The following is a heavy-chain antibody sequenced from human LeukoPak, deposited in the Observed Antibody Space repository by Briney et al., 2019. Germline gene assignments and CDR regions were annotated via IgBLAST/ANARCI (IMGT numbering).Heavy chain of an antibody. J-gene: IGHJ4*01. CDR3: ARAPTRDPYFDY. Sequence: PGGSLRLSCAASGFIFSDYKMNWVRQAPGKGLEWVSSISSTSGQINYADSVKGRFAISRDSAKNSLYLQMNSLRAEDTALYYCARAPTRDPYFDYWGHGTLVTVSS. CDR1: GFIFSDYK. CDR2: ISSTSGQI. V-gene: IGHV3-21*01.